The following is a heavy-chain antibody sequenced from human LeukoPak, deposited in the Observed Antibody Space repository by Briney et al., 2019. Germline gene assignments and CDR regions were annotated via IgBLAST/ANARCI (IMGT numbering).Heavy chain of an antibody. CDR2: IYSDGSV. J-gene: IGHJ4*02. V-gene: IGHV3-53*01. CDR3: ATWGSGMSVQ. Sequence: GGSLRLSCAASGFTVSSSHMSWVRQAPGKGLEWVSVIYSDGSVSYADFVKGRFTISRDNSKNTLYLQINSLRVEDTAVYYRATWGSGMSVQWGQGTLVTVSS. D-gene: IGHD3-16*01. CDR1: GFTVSSSH.